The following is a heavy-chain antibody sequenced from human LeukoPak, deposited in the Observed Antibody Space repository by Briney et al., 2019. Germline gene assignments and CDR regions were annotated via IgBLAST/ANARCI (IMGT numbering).Heavy chain of an antibody. J-gene: IGHJ3*02. CDR3: ARGKLGMEAFDI. Sequence: SETLSLTCTFSYSSISYYYWSLIRQPPGKGLEWIGYIYYSGSTNYNPSLKSRVTISVDTSKNQFSLKLSSVTAADTAVYYCARGKLGMEAFDIWGQGTMVTVSS. D-gene: IGHD7-27*01. CDR2: IYYSGST. V-gene: IGHV4-59*01. CDR1: YSSISYYY.